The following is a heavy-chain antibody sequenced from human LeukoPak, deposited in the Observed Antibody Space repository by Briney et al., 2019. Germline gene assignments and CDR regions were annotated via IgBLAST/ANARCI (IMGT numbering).Heavy chain of an antibody. CDR3: ARSPAPYFFDY. CDR2: IYTSGST. D-gene: IGHD2/OR15-2a*01. V-gene: IGHV4-4*07. Sequence: SETLSLTCTVSGGAISTYYWSWMRQPPGKGLEWIGRIYTSGSTNYNPSLKSRVTISVDNSKSQFSLELSSVTAADTAVYYCARSPAPYFFDYWGQGTLVAVSS. J-gene: IGHJ4*02. CDR1: GGAISTYY.